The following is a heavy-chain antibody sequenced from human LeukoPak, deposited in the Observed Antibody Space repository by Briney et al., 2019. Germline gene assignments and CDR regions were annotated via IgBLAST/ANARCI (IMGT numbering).Heavy chain of an antibody. D-gene: IGHD4-17*01. CDR3: ARDPSHGALDY. CDR1: GFTFSRAW. CDR2: MQYDGSEK. V-gene: IGHV3-7*01. J-gene: IGHJ4*02. Sequence: PGGPLRLSCEASGFTFSRAWMAWVRQAPGKGLGLVADMQYDGSEKDYVDSVKGRFTVSRDNAKNSLYLQMNSLRAEDTAVYYCARDPSHGALDYWGQGTLVTVSS.